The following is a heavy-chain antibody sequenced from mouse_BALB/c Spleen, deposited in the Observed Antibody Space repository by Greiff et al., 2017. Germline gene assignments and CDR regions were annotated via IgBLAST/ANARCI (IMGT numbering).Heavy chain of an antibody. J-gene: IGHJ2*01. CDR3: ARSPYDYDVRGTSDY. D-gene: IGHD2-4*01. Sequence: QVQLQQSGAELVRPGTSVKMSCKAAGYTFTNYWIGWVQQRPGHGLEWIGDIYPGGGYTNYNEKFKGKATLTADTSSSTAYMQLSSLTSEDSAIYYCARSPYDYDVRGTSDYWGQGTTLTVSS. V-gene: IGHV1-63*02. CDR2: IYPGGGYT. CDR1: GYTFTNYW.